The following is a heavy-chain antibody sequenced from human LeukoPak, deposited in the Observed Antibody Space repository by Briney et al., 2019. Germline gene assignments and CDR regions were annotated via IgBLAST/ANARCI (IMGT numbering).Heavy chain of an antibody. V-gene: IGHV3-21*01. D-gene: IGHD2-2*01. CDR2: MSSSSSYI. Sequence: GGSLRLSCAASGFTFSSYSMNWVGQAPGKGLEWVSSMSSSSSYIYYADSLKGRFTISRDNAKNSLYLQMNSLRAEDTAVYYCARPYCSSTSCPVYWGQGTLVTVSS. J-gene: IGHJ4*02. CDR1: GFTFSSYS. CDR3: ARPYCSSTSCPVY.